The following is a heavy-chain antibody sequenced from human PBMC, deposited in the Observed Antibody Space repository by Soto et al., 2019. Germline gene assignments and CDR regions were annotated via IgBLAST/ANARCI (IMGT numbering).Heavy chain of an antibody. Sequence: EVQLVESGGGLVQPGGSLRLSCAASGFTFSAHYMDWVRQAPGKGLEWVGRIKNKANSNTTEYATSMEVTFAISREDSQNSLYLQMNRLKTEDTAVYYCARVSLVGPSGGRYFDYWGQGSQVAVSS. J-gene: IGHJ4*02. CDR1: GFTFSAHY. CDR3: ARVSLVGPSGGRYFDY. V-gene: IGHV3-72*01. D-gene: IGHD1-26*01. CDR2: IKNKANSNTT.